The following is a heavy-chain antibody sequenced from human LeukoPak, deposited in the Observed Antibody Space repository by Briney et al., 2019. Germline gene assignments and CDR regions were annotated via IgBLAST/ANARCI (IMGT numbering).Heavy chain of an antibody. CDR3: ARAHPGDYSDFQFDY. V-gene: IGHV3-48*01. CDR1: GSTFSSYS. D-gene: IGHD4-11*01. J-gene: IGHJ4*02. Sequence: GGSLRLSCAASGSTFSSYSMNWVRQVPGKGLEWVSYISSSSSTIYYADSVKGRFTISRDNAKNSLYLQMNSLRAEDTAVYYCARAHPGDYSDFQFDYWGQGTLVTVSS. CDR2: ISSSSSTI.